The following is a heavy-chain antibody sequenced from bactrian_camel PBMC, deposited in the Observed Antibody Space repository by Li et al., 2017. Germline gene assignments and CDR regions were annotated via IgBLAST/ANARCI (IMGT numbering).Heavy chain of an antibody. J-gene: IGHJ4*01. CDR1: GYFDDDHC. CDR3: AARQPCRVWLGYEDPGEYNI. Sequence: HVQLVESGGGSVQAGTSLTLTCSGYFDDDHCMGWFRQVPGKQREKVALIGSDRATHYSESVKGRFTVSKDSAKNALYLELNSLQPEDTAMYCCAARQPCRVWLGYEDPGEYNIWGQGTQVTVS. D-gene: IGHD5*01. V-gene: IGHV3S53*01. CDR2: IGSDRAT.